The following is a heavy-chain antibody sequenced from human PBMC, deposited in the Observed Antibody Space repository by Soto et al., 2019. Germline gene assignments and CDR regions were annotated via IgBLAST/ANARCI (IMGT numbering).Heavy chain of an antibody. CDR1: GGSISSYY. Sequence: SETLSLTCTVSGGSISSYYWSWIRQPPGKGLEWIGYIYYSGSTNYNPSLKSRVTISVDTSKNQFSLKLSSVTAADTAVYYCARAFSGYDFDYWGQGTLVTVSS. D-gene: IGHD5-12*01. V-gene: IGHV4-59*01. J-gene: IGHJ4*02. CDR3: ARAFSGYDFDY. CDR2: IYYSGST.